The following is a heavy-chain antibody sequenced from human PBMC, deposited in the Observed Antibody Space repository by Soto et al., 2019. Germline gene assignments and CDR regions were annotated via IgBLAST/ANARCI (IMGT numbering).Heavy chain of an antibody. D-gene: IGHD3-3*01. V-gene: IGHV4-34*01. CDR3: ARGREYNDFWSGYYSWTIPFDY. CDR2: INHSGST. J-gene: IGHJ4*02. Sequence: QVQLQQWGAGLLKPSETLSLTCAVYGGSFSGYYWSWIRQPPGKGLEWIGEINHSGSTNYNPSLKSRVTLSVDTSKNQFSLKLSSVTAADTAVYYCARGREYNDFWSGYYSWTIPFDYWGQGTLVTVSS. CDR1: GGSFSGYY.